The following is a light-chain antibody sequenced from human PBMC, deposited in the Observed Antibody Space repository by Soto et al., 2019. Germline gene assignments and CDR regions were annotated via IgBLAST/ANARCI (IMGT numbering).Light chain of an antibody. CDR2: EVS. CDR1: SSDIGGYKY. CDR3: SSYTTSTSFIL. J-gene: IGLJ2*01. V-gene: IGLV2-14*01. Sequence: QSALTQPASVSGSPGQSITISCTGSSSDIGGYKYVAWYQQHPGKGPKLMIYEVSNRPSGVSDRFSGSKSGNTASLTISGLQAEDEADYYCSSYTTSTSFILFGGGTKVTVL.